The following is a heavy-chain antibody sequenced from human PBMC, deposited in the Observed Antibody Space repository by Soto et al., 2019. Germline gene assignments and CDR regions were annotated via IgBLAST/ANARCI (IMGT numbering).Heavy chain of an antibody. CDR1: GGSLSGYY. D-gene: IGHD5-12*01. J-gene: IGHJ4*02. V-gene: IGHV4-34*01. CDR2: IKDGGYT. CDR3: ARGQEGVVATH. Sequence: QVQLQQWGAGLLKPSETLSLNCAVNGGSLSGYYWSWIRQPPGKGLEWIGEIKDGGYTNYSPSLKTRSHKSSDTSNNQFYLRLNSVTAAATGVYFCARGQEGVVATHWDQGALVTVAS.